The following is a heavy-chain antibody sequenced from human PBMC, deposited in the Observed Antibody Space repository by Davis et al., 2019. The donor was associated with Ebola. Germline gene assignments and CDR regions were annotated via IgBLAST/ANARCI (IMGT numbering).Heavy chain of an antibody. CDR2: ISGNASST. J-gene: IGHJ6*02. CDR3: AAAGATYHYYGMDV. Sequence: GESLMTSCAASGFSFSCYAMTWVRQAPRKGLEWVSAISGNASSTDYADSVKGRFTISRDNSKNTLYLQMNSLRAEDTAVYYCAAAGATYHYYGMDVWGQGTTVTVSS. V-gene: IGHV3-23*01. D-gene: IGHD6-13*01. CDR1: GFSFSCYA.